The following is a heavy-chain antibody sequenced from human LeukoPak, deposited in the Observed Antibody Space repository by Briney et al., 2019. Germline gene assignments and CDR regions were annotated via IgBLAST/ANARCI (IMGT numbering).Heavy chain of an antibody. J-gene: IGHJ4*02. V-gene: IGHV3-48*04. D-gene: IGHD3-3*01. Sequence: TGGSLSLSCAASGFTFSTYSMDWVRQAPGKGLEWVSYISSGSSTKYYADCVKGRFTISRDNAKNSLYLQMNSLRAEDTAVYYCARDGYDFWSGYLYYFVYWGQGTLVTVSP. CDR3: ARDGYDFWSGYLYYFVY. CDR2: ISSGSSTK. CDR1: GFTFSTYS.